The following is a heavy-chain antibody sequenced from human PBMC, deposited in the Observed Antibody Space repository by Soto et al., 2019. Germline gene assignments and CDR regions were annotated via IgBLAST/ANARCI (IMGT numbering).Heavy chain of an antibody. CDR3: ASVYYDSSGYYSHYGMDV. Sequence: QVQLVQSGAEVKKPGASVKVSCKASGYTFTSYGISWVRQAPGQGLEWMGWISAYNGNTNYAQKLQGRVTMTTDTATSAAYVELRSLRSDDTTVYYCASVYYDSSGYYSHYGMDVWGQGTTVTVSS. CDR2: ISAYNGNT. V-gene: IGHV1-18*01. CDR1: GYTFTSYG. J-gene: IGHJ6*02. D-gene: IGHD3-22*01.